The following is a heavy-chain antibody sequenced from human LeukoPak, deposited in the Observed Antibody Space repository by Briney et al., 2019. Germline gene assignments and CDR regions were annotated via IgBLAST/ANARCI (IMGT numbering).Heavy chain of an antibody. J-gene: IGHJ4*02. D-gene: IGHD5-18*01. CDR1: GYTFTRYY. CDR2: INPSSGST. Sequence: GASVKVSCEASGYTFTRYYIHWVRHAPGQGLECRGIINPSSGSTRSTQKFAGRVTTTRDTSTSTLYMQLNSLRAEDTAVYYCARDFCLGGYSYGYFDYWGQGTLVTVSS. V-gene: IGHV1-46*01. CDR3: ARDFCLGGYSYGYFDY.